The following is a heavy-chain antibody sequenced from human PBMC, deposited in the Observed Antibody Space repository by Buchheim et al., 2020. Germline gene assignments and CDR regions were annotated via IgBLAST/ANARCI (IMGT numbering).Heavy chain of an antibody. CDR2: IGSRGYTT. Sequence: QVQLVESGGGLVKPGGSLRLSCAASGFSFSDYYMSWIRQAPGKGLEWVSYIGSRGYTTYYADSVKGPFTISRDNAQNSLYLQMNSLIVEDTAVYYCARLSSGYGYYYFDYWGQGTL. CDR1: GFSFSDYY. D-gene: IGHD5-12*01. J-gene: IGHJ4*02. CDR3: ARLSSGYGYYYFDY. V-gene: IGHV3-11*01.